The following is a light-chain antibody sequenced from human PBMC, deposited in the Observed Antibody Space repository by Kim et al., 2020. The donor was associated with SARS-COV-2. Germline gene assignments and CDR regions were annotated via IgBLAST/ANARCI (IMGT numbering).Light chain of an antibody. CDR1: SLRRYY. CDR3: NSRESGVNHVV. CDR2: EKN. V-gene: IGLV3-19*01. J-gene: IGLJ3*02. Sequence: SSELTQDPAVSVALGQTVRITCQGDSLRRYYASWYQQKPGQAPVLVIYEKNNRLSGIADRFSGSSSGNTASLTITGAQAESEADYYCNSRESGVNHVVFG.